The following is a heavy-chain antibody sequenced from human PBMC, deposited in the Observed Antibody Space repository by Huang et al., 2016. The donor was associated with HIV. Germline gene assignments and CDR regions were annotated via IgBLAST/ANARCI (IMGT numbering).Heavy chain of an antibody. J-gene: IGHJ2*01. V-gene: IGHV4-34*01. Sequence: QQQLQQWGAGLLKPSETLSLTCAVYGGSFTNYYWGWIRRPPGKGLEWIGEIKNGGSTQYSPSHKSRVTISVDTSKNQVSLKLTSVSAADTAVYYCVRGPRYVSADWYARLRNYWFFDLWGRGSLVSVSS. CDR3: VRGPRYVSADWYARLRNYWFFDL. CDR2: IKNGGST. D-gene: IGHD3-9*01. CDR1: GGSFTNYY.